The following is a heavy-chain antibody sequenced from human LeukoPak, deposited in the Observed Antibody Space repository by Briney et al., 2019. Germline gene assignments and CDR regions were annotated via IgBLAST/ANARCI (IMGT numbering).Heavy chain of an antibody. CDR3: ARVLGITMVRGVIGHGLIDY. Sequence: ASVKVSCKASGYTFTSYGISWVRQAPGQGFEWMGWISAYNGNTNYAQKLQGRVTMTTDTSTSTAYMELRSLRSDDTAVYYCARVLGITMVRGVIGHGLIDYWGQGTLVTVSS. V-gene: IGHV1-18*04. CDR1: GYTFTSYG. D-gene: IGHD3-10*01. J-gene: IGHJ4*02. CDR2: ISAYNGNT.